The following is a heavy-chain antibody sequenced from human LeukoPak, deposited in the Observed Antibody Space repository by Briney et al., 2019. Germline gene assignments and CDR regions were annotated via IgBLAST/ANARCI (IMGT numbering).Heavy chain of an antibody. Sequence: SQTLSLTCALSGDSVSSNSAVWDWIRQSQSRGLEWLGRTYYRSKWFNDYAVSVKSRIIIGPDTSKNQFSLQLNSVTPEDTAVYYCARALGKNWFDLWGQGTLVTVSS. V-gene: IGHV6-1*01. J-gene: IGHJ5*02. CDR1: GDSVSSNSAV. CDR3: ARALGKNWFDL. D-gene: IGHD3-16*01. CDR2: TYYRSKWFN.